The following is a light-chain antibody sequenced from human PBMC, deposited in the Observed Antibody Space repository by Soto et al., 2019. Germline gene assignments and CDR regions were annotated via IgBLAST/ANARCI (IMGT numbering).Light chain of an antibody. CDR1: SSNIEKNA. CDR2: VDI. CDR3: AAWDDTLNALL. V-gene: IGLV1-44*01. J-gene: IGLJ2*01. Sequence: QLVLTQPPSASGTPGQRVTISCSGSSSNIEKNAVSWYQQLPGAAPKLLISVDIQRPSGVPDRISGSKSDTSASLAISGLQSEDEADYYCAAWDDTLNALLFGGGTKLTVL.